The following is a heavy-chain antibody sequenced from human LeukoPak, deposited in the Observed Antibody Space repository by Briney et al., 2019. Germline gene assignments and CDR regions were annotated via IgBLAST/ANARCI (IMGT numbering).Heavy chain of an antibody. V-gene: IGHV3-23*01. CDR3: AKDTPLSF. J-gene: IGHJ4*02. CDR2: ISGSGDST. CDR1: GVTFSSHA. Sequence: PGGSLRLSCAASGVTFSSHAMSWVRQAPGKGLEWVSVISGSGDSTYYGDSVKGRFTISRDNSKNTLYLQMNSLRAEDTAVYYCAKDTPLSFWGQGTLVTVSS.